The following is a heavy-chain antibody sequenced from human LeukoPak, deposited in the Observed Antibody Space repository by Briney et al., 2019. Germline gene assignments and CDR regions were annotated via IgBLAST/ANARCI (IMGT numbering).Heavy chain of an antibody. D-gene: IGHD3-3*01. CDR1: GFTFSSYV. CDR3: AKALRTFWSGAGAFDI. Sequence: PGGSLRLSCAASGFTFSSYVMSWVRQAPGKGLEWVSAISGSGGSTYYADSVKGRFTISRDNSKNTLYLQMNSLRAEDTAVYYCAKALRTFWSGAGAFDIWGQGTMVTVSS. J-gene: IGHJ3*02. CDR2: ISGSGGST. V-gene: IGHV3-23*01.